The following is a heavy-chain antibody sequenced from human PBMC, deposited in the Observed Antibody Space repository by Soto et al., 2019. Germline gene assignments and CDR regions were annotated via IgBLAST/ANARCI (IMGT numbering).Heavy chain of an antibody. V-gene: IGHV1-18*01. CDR2: ISTYSGDT. CDR1: GYTFFTYD. D-gene: IGHD5-12*01. J-gene: IGHJ5*02. Sequence: QVHLVQSGVEVKTPGASVKVSCQASGYTFFTYDISWVRQAPGQGLEWMGWISTYSGDTKYAQKFQGSVTMTTDTSTTTAYLELRSLRSEDTAVYYCARHHGPTTSENWFDPWGQGTLVTVSS. CDR3: ARHHGPTTSENWFDP.